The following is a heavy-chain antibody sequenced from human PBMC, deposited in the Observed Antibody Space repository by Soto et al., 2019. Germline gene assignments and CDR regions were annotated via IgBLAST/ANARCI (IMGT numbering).Heavy chain of an antibody. J-gene: IGHJ4*02. Sequence: QVQLQQWGAGLLKPSETLSLTCAVYGGSFSGYYWSWICQPPGKGLEWIGEINHSGSTNYNPSLKSRVTISVDTSKNQFSLKLSSVTAADTAVYYCARRTDIVVVVAAPFDYWGQGTLVTVSS. CDR2: INHSGST. D-gene: IGHD2-15*01. CDR3: ARRTDIVVVVAAPFDY. V-gene: IGHV4-34*01. CDR1: GGSFSGYY.